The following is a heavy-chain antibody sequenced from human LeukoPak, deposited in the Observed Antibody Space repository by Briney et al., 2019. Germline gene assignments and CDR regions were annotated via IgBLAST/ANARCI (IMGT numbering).Heavy chain of an antibody. D-gene: IGHD6-6*01. CDR2: IFYTGST. CDR1: GGSISSGGYY. Sequence: PSETLSLTCTVSGGSISSGGYYWSWIRQPPGKGLEWIGYIFYTGSTNYSPSLKSRVSISVDTFKNQFSLKLSSVTAADTAVYYCARKYPDHWFDPWGQGTLVTVSS. J-gene: IGHJ5*02. V-gene: IGHV4-30-4*08. CDR3: ARKYPDHWFDP.